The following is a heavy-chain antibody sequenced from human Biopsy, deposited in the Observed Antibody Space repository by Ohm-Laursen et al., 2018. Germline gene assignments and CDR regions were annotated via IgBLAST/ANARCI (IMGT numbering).Heavy chain of an antibody. CDR1: GFTFSGYA. CDR2: VTGSGRST. D-gene: IGHD3-16*01. CDR3: SKGRPGGTGHGNWFDP. J-gene: IGHJ5*02. Sequence: SLRLSCSASGFTFSGYAMSWVRQGPEKGLEWVSVVTGSGRSTYYTDSVKGRFSISRDNSKNTLYLQINSLRVQDTAVYYCSKGRPGGTGHGNWFDPWGQGTLVIVSS. V-gene: IGHV3-23*01.